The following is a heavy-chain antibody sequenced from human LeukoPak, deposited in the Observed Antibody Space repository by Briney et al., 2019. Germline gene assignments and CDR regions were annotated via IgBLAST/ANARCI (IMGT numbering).Heavy chain of an antibody. Sequence: GGSLRLSCAASGFIFSSFTMNWVRQAPGKGVEWVSSISSDSKSIYYADSVKGRFFISRDNAKNSLFMQMDSLRAEDTALYYCTRGSYGDYGYWGQGTLVTVS. D-gene: IGHD4-17*01. CDR3: TRGSYGDYGY. V-gene: IGHV3-21*01. J-gene: IGHJ4*02. CDR2: ISSDSKSI. CDR1: GFIFSSFT.